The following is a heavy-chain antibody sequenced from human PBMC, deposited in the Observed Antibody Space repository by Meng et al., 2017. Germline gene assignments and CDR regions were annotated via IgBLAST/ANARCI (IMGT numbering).Heavy chain of an antibody. CDR3: ARVRDYVWGSYHGLDY. V-gene: IGHV3-74*01. Sequence: GGSLRLSCAASGFTFDDYTMHWVRQAPGKGLVWVSRINSDGSSTSYADSVKGRFTISRDNAKNTLYLQMNSLRAEDTAVYYCARVRDYVWGSYHGLDYWGQGTLVTVSS. CDR2: INSDGSST. CDR1: GFTFDDYT. J-gene: IGHJ4*02. D-gene: IGHD3-16*02.